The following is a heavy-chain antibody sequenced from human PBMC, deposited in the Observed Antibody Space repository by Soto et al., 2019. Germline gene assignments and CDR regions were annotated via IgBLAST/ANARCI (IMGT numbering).Heavy chain of an antibody. Sequence: GASVKVSCKASAYTFTNNDVSWVRQATGQGLEWMGWMNPGRGDTGYAQKFQGRVTMTRDISIATAYMELNSLASEDTAIYYCARMESFGSLNWFEPWGQGTLVTVS. CDR1: AYTFTNND. CDR2: MNPGRGDT. J-gene: IGHJ5*02. V-gene: IGHV1-8*01. CDR3: ARMESFGSLNWFEP. D-gene: IGHD5-18*01.